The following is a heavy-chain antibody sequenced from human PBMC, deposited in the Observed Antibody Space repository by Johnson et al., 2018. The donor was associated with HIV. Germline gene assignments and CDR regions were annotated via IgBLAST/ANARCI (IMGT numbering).Heavy chain of an antibody. D-gene: IGHD5-24*01. Sequence: QVQLVESGGGLVKPGGSLRLSCAASGFTFSNAWMSWVRQAPGKGLEWVAVIAADGSNDFYADSAKGRFTISRDNSKNTLYLQMNSLRPEDTAVYFCARENGMTTIRDAFDIWGQGTMGTVSS. CDR3: ARENGMTTIRDAFDI. J-gene: IGHJ3*02. CDR2: IAADGSND. CDR1: GFTFSNAW. V-gene: IGHV3-30*03.